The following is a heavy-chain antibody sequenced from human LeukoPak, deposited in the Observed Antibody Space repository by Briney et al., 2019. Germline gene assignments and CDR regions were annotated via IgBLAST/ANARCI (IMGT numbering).Heavy chain of an antibody. Sequence: GGSPRLSCAASGFIFSGYWMHWVRQAPGKGLVWLSRIKNDGSITSYADSVKGRFTISRGNAKNTLYLQMNSLRVEDTAVYYCTKSDWFDPWGQGTLVTVSS. V-gene: IGHV3-74*01. D-gene: IGHD3-3*01. CDR2: IKNDGSIT. CDR3: TKSDWFDP. CDR1: GFIFSGYW. J-gene: IGHJ5*02.